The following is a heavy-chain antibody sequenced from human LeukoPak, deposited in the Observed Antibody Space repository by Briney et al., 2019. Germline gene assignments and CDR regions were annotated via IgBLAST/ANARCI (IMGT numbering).Heavy chain of an antibody. D-gene: IGHD3-3*01. CDR3: ARGYGQKTIFGVVIIRGYYYYYMDV. CDR2: MNPNSGNT. Sequence: ASVKVSCKASGYTFTGYDINWVRQATGQGLEWMGWMNPNSGNTGYAQKFQGRVTMTRNTSISTAYMELSSLRSEDTAVYYCARGYGQKTIFGVVIIRGYYYYYMDVWGKGTTVTVSS. J-gene: IGHJ6*03. CDR1: GYTFTGYD. V-gene: IGHV1-8*01.